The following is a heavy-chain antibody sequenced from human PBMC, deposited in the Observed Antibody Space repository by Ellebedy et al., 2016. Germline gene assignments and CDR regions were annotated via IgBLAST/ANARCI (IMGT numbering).Heavy chain of an antibody. CDR2: ISDDGSKK. CDR3: AKVRSPTVTTMKGMDV. Sequence: GESLKISXAASGFIFSSYGMHWVRQAPGKGLEWVAVISDDGSKKYYADSVKGRFAISRENAKNTLYLQMNSLRVEDTAVYYCAKVRSPTVTTMKGMDVWGQGTTVTVSS. J-gene: IGHJ6*02. D-gene: IGHD4-11*01. V-gene: IGHV3-30*18. CDR1: GFIFSSYG.